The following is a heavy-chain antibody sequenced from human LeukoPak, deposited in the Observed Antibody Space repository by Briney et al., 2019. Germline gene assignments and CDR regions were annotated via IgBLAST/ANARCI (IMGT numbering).Heavy chain of an antibody. CDR1: GFTFSSCA. V-gene: IGHV3-23*01. J-gene: IGHJ4*02. CDR2: ISGSGGTT. D-gene: IGHD3-22*01. CDR3: AKDRYDSSGYLFFDY. Sequence: PGGSLRLSCVASGFTFSSCAMSWVRQAPGKGLEWVSGISGSGGTTYYVDSVKGRFTISRDNSKNTLYLQMNSLRAEDTAVYYCAKDRYDSSGYLFFDYWGQGTLVTVSS.